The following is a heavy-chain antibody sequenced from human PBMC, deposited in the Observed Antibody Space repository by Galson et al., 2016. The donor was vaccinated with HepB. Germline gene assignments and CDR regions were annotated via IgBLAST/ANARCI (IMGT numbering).Heavy chain of an antibody. CDR2: IYHSGST. D-gene: IGHD3-22*01. CDR1: GGSISSSNW. V-gene: IGHV4-4*02. J-gene: IGHJ4*02. CDR3: ARDGPEEVIRPPLGY. Sequence: ETLSLTCAVSGGSISSSNWWSWVRQPPGKGLEWIGEIYHSGSTNYNPSLKSRATISVDKSKNQFSLKLSSVTAADTAVYYCARDGPEEVIRPPLGYWGQGTLVTVSS.